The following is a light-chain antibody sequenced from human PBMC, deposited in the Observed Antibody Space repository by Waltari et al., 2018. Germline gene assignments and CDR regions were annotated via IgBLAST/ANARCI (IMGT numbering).Light chain of an antibody. CDR1: QGISSC. J-gene: IGKJ4*01. CDR3: QQAYSFPLT. Sequence: DIQMTQSPSSLSASVGDRVTITCRASQGISSCLAWYQQKPGKAPELMVYAASSFQSGAPSGFSGSGSGTDFTLTISSLQPEDFATYYCQQAYSFPLTFGGGTKVEIK. V-gene: IGKV1-12*01. CDR2: AAS.